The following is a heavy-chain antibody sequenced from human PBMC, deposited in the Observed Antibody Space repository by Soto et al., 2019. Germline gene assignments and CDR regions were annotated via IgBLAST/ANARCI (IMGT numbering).Heavy chain of an antibody. D-gene: IGHD3-22*01. CDR2: IIPIFGTA. CDR3: ARGWGYDTSDYYYAY. V-gene: IGHV1-69*01. Sequence: QVQLVQSGAEVRKPGSSVKVSCKASGGTFSRHAISWVRQAPGQGLEWMGGIIPIFGTANHAQEFQGRVTIIADESTSTAYMELSSLRSEDTAIYYCARGWGYDTSDYYYAYWGQGTLVIVSS. J-gene: IGHJ4*02. CDR1: GGTFSRHA.